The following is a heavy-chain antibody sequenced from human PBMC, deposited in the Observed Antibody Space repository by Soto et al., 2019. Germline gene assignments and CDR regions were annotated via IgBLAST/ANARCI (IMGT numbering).Heavy chain of an antibody. CDR1: GGSIRNGDYY. D-gene: IGHD1-26*01. J-gene: IGHJ4*02. CDR2: VYYSGTT. V-gene: IGHV4-30-4*01. Sequence: KPSETLSLTCTVSGGSIRNGDYYWGWIRQPPGKGLEWIGYVYYSGTTYSHPSLNSRVSISVDTSENQFSLRLTSVTAADTAVYYCVTVNLVGAAYYFDYWGPGTLGTVS. CDR3: VTVNLVGAAYYFDY.